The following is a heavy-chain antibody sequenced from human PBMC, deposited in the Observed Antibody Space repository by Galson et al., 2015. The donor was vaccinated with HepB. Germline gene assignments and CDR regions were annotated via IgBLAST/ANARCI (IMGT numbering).Heavy chain of an antibody. CDR3: VKVTTTVVAPGSYAFDI. J-gene: IGHJ3*02. V-gene: IGHV3-64D*06. CDR2: ISSNGGST. D-gene: IGHD4-23*01. CDR1: GFTFSSYA. Sequence: SLRLSCAASGFTFSSYAMHWVRQAPGKGLEYVSAISSNGGSTYYADSMKGRFTISSDNSKNTLYLQMSSLRAEDTAVYYCVKVTTTVVAPGSYAFDIWGQGTMVTVSS.